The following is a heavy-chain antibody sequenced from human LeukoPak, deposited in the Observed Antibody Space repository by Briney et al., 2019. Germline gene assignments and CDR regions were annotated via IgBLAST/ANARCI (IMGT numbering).Heavy chain of an antibody. CDR2: IRPDGSEK. D-gene: IGHD6-13*01. CDR1: GFTFSTFW. CDR3: TRNTVAAAGDG. Sequence: GGSLRLSCAASGFTFSTFWMTWVRQAPGKGLEWVANIRPDGSEKSYVDSVKGRFTVSRDNAKNSLYLHMNSLRAEDTALYYCTRNTVAAAGDGWGQGTLVTVSS. V-gene: IGHV3-7*01. J-gene: IGHJ4*02.